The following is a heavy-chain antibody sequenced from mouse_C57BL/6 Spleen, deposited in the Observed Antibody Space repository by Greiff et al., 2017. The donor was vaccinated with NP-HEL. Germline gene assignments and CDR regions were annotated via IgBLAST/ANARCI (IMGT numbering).Heavy chain of an antibody. CDR1: GYTFTSYW. V-gene: IGHV1-61*01. Sequence: VQLQQPGAELVRPGSSVKLSCKASGYTFTSYWMDWVKQRPGQGLEWIGNIYPSDSETHYNQKFKDKTTLTVDKSSSTDYMQLSSLTSEDSAVYYCATRGSSYFDYWGQGTTLTVSS. CDR3: ATRGSSYFDY. CDR2: IYPSDSET. J-gene: IGHJ2*01. D-gene: IGHD1-1*01.